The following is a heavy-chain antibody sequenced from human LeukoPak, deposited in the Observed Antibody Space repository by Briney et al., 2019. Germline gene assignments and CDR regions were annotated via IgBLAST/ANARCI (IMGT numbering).Heavy chain of an antibody. CDR3: AIAPRRGDRAAFDI. CDR1: GFTFSSYA. J-gene: IGHJ3*02. Sequence: RPGGSLRLSCAASGFTFSSYAMSWVRQAPGKGLEWVSAISGSGGSTYYADSVKGRFTISRDNSKNTLYLQMNSLRAEDTAVYYCAIAPRRGDRAAFDIWGQGTMVTVSS. CDR2: ISGSGGST. V-gene: IGHV3-23*01. D-gene: IGHD3-16*01.